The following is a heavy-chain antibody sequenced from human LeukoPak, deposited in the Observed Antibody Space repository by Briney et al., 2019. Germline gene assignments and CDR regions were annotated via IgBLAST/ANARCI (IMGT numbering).Heavy chain of an antibody. V-gene: IGHV1-46*01. CDR1: GYTFTSYY. CDR3: ARAGGDYVWGSYRTESTFDY. D-gene: IGHD3-16*02. CDR2: INPSGGST. J-gene: IGHJ4*02. Sequence: ASVKVSCKASGYTFTSYYMHWVRQAPGQGLEWMGIINPSGGSTSYAQKFQGRVTMTRDTSTSTVYMELSSLRSEDTAVYYCARAGGDYVWGSYRTESTFDYWGQGTLVTVSS.